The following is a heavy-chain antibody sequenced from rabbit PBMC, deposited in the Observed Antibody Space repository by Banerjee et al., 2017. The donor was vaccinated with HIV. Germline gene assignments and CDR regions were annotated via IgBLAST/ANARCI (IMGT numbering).Heavy chain of an antibody. D-gene: IGHD2-1*01. Sequence: QVQLEESGGDLVKPEGSLTLTCTASGFSFTNKYVMCWVRQAPGKGLEWIACINTSSGNTVYASWAKGRFTISKTSSTTVTLQMTSLTAADTATYFCARDRYDDVRGDYFDLWGQGTLVTVS. CDR1: GFSFTNKYV. CDR2: INTSSGNT. CDR3: ARDRYDDVRGDYFDL. J-gene: IGHJ4*01. V-gene: IGHV1S45*01.